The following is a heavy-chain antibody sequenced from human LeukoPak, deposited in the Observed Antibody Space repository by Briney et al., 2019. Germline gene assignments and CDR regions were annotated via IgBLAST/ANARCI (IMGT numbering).Heavy chain of an antibody. CDR1: GFTFSTYE. D-gene: IGHD5-24*01. J-gene: IGHJ4*02. Sequence: GGSLRLSCTASGFTFSTYEMNWVRQDPGKGLEGVSVFYVGGATYYAVSVKGRFTISRDNSENTLYLQMKSLRAEDTAVYYCARGDGYNFFDYWGQGTLVTVSS. V-gene: IGHV3-53*01. CDR3: ARGDGYNFFDY. CDR2: FYVGGAT.